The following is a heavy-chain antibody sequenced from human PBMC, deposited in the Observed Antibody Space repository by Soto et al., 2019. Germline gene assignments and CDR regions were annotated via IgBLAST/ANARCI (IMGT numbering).Heavy chain of an antibody. Sequence: PSETLSLTCTVSGGSFSGYYWSWIRQPPGKGLEWIGEINHSGSTNYNPSLKSRVTISVDTSKNQFSLKLSSVTAADTAVYYCARGGNCSGGSCPGREGAICDYWGQGTLVTVSS. CDR3: ARGGNCSGGSCPGREGAICDY. J-gene: IGHJ4*02. V-gene: IGHV4-34*01. CDR1: GGSFSGYY. CDR2: INHSGST. D-gene: IGHD2-15*01.